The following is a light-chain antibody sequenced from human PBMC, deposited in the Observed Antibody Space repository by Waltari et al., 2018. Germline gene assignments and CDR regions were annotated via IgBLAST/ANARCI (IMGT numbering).Light chain of an antibody. J-gene: IGLJ2*01. CDR3: CTYTGSAVV. Sequence: QSALTQPRSVSGSLGQSVTISCTGTSTDVGGNNYFAWYQHHPGKAPKLLIYDVTKWPSGVPCPLLGSKSGNTAFLAISWLAGEDEADYYCCTYTGSAVVFGGGTKLAVL. CDR1: STDVGGNNY. CDR2: DVT. V-gene: IGLV2-11*01.